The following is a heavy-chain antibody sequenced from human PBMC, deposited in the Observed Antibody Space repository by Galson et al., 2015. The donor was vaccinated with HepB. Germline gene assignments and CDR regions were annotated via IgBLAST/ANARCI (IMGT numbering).Heavy chain of an antibody. Sequence: LRLSCAASGFTFSNYGMNWVRQAPGKGLEWVSYISSSSSTIYYADSVKGRFTISRDNAKNSLYLQMNSLRDEDTAVYYCARESPAYYGILTGYSYYYYSMDVWGQGTTVTVSS. J-gene: IGHJ6*02. CDR1: GFTFSNYG. CDR2: ISSSSSTI. D-gene: IGHD3-9*01. V-gene: IGHV3-48*02. CDR3: ARESPAYYGILTGYSYYYYSMDV.